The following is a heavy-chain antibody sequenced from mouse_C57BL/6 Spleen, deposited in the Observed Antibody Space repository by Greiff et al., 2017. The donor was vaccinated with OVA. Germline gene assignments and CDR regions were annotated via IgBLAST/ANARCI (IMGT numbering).Heavy chain of an antibody. J-gene: IGHJ2*01. CDR1: GYSITSGYY. CDR3: ARGRLHDY. D-gene: IGHD2-4*01. V-gene: IGHV3-6*01. Sequence: VQLKESGPGLVKPSQSLSLTCSVTGYSITSGYYWNWIRQFPGNKLEWMGYISYDGSNNYNPSLKNRISITRDTSKNQFFLKLNSVTTEDTATYYCARGRLHDYWGQGTTLTVSS. CDR2: ISYDGSN.